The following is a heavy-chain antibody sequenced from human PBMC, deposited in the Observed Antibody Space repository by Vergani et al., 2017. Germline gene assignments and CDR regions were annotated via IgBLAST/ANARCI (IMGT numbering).Heavy chain of an antibody. D-gene: IGHD3-10*01. CDR2: ISYDGSNK. J-gene: IGHJ4*02. Sequence: QVQLVESGGGVVQPGRSLRLSCAASGFTFNQYGMHWVRQAPGKGLEWVAVISYDGSNKYYADSVKGRFTISRDNSKNTLYLQMNSLRAEDTAVYYCAKGLLWFGERVSGFGYWGQGTLVTVSS. V-gene: IGHV3-30*18. CDR1: GFTFNQYG. CDR3: AKGLLWFGERVSGFGY.